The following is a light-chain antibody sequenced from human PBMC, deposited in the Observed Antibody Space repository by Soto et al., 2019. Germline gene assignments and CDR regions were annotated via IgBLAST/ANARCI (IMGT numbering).Light chain of an antibody. CDR3: QQYGDSPQT. Sequence: ENVFSQSPCTLSMPPGERATPSCRASQSVGSSLRWYQQKPGQAPRLLFYGASKRATAIPDRFSGSGFGTDVTLTITRLEPEDFAVYYCQQYGDSPQTFGPGTKV. CDR2: GAS. V-gene: IGKV3-20*01. J-gene: IGKJ1*01. CDR1: QSVGSS.